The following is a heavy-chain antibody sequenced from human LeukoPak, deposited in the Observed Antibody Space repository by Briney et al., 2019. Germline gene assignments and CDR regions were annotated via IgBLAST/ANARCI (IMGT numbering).Heavy chain of an antibody. CDR3: AREVADTAMVGYYYYYMDV. V-gene: IGHV3-7*01. D-gene: IGHD5-18*01. J-gene: IGHJ6*03. Sequence: GGSLRLSCAASGVTFSSYWMSWVRQAPGKGLEWVANIKQDGSEKYYVDSVKGRFTISRDNAKNSLYLQMNSLRAEDTAVYYCAREVADTAMVGYYYYYMDVWGKGTTVTVSS. CDR2: IKQDGSEK. CDR1: GVTFSSYW.